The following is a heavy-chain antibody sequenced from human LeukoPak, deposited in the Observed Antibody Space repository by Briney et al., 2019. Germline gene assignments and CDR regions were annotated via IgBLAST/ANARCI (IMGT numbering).Heavy chain of an antibody. V-gene: IGHV3-74*01. Sequence: GGSLRLSCAASGFTFSSYWMHWVRQAPGKGLVWVSRINSDGSSTSYADSVKGRFTISRDNAKNTLYLQMNSLRAEDTAVYYCAREAPGSIVGFDYWGQGTLVTVSS. D-gene: IGHD1-26*01. J-gene: IGHJ4*02. CDR2: INSDGSST. CDR1: GFTFSSYW. CDR3: AREAPGSIVGFDY.